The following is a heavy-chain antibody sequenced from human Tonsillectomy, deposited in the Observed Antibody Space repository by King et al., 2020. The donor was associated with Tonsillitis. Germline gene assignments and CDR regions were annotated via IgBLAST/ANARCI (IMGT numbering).Heavy chain of an antibody. CDR2: IYTSGST. CDR3: ARTGYSSGWPMDY. V-gene: IGHV4-61*02. D-gene: IGHD6-19*01. Sequence: VQLQESGPGLVKPSQTLSLTCTVSGGSISSGSYCWSWIRQPAGKGLEWIGRIYTSGSTKYNPSLKIRVTISGDTSKNQFSLKLSSVTAADTAVYYCARTGYSSGWPMDYWGQGTLVTVSS. CDR1: GGSISSGSYC. J-gene: IGHJ4*02.